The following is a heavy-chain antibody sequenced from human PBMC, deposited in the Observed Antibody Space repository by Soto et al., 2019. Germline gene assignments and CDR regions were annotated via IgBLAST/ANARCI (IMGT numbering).Heavy chain of an antibody. D-gene: IGHD2-15*01. V-gene: IGHV3-23*01. CDR3: ARANLGYCSGGSCYYYYYMDV. J-gene: IGHJ6*03. CDR1: GFTFSSYA. Sequence: PGGSLRLSCAASGFTFSSYAMSWVRQAPGKGLEWVSTISGSGGGTYYADSVKGRFTISRDNSKNTLYLQMNSLSAEDTAVYYCARANLGYCSGGSCYYYYYMDVWGKGTTVTVSS. CDR2: ISGSGGGT.